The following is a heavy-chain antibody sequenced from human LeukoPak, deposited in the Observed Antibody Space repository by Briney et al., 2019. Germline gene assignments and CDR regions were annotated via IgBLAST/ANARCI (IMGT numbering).Heavy chain of an antibody. CDR2: IHPNSGAT. CDR3: AREISRSYYY. D-gene: IGHD3-10*01. Sequence: GASVKVSCKASGYSFTGYYIHWVRQAPGQGLEWMGWIHPNSGATNYAQKFQGRVTMTRDTSVTTAHMELTRLISDDTAVYYCAREISRSYYYWGQGTLVTVSS. V-gene: IGHV1-2*02. CDR1: GYSFTGYY. J-gene: IGHJ4*02.